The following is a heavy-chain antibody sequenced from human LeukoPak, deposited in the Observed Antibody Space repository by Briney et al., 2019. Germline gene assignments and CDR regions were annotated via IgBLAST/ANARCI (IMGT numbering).Heavy chain of an antibody. CDR1: GFTVSSNY. CDR3: AREPPSGSYYSDY. J-gene: IGHJ4*02. Sequence: PGGSLRLSCAASGFTVSSNYMSWVRQAPGKGLEWVSVIYSGGSTYYADSVKGRFTISRDNSKNTLYLQMNSLRAEDTAVYYCAREPPSGSYYSDYWGQGTLVTVSS. CDR2: IYSGGST. D-gene: IGHD6-19*01. V-gene: IGHV3-66*02.